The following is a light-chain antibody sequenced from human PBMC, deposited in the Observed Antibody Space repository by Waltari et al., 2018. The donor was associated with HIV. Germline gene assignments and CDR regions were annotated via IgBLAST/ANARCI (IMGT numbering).Light chain of an antibody. CDR3: QSYDSSLSGGVV. V-gene: IGLV1-40*01. CDR2: GNS. CDR1: SSNIGAGYD. Sequence: QSVLTQPPSVSGAPGQRVTISCTGSSSNIGAGYDVHWYQQLPGTAPKPLIYGNSNRPSGVPDRFSGSKSGTSASLAITGLQAEDEADYYCQSYDSSLSGGVVFGGGTKLTVL. J-gene: IGLJ2*01.